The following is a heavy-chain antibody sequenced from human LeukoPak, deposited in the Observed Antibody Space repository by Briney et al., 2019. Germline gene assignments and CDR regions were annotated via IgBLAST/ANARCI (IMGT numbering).Heavy chain of an antibody. J-gene: IGHJ4*02. CDR2: ISNSGGRT. V-gene: IGHV3-23*01. CDR3: ARVGAYGYYYFDY. Sequence: GGSLRLSCAASGFTFSGYAMSWVRQAPGKGLEWVSSISNSGGRTFYTDSVKGRFTISRDNSKNTLYLQMNSLRAEDTAVYYCARVGAYGYYYFDYWGQGTLVTVSS. CDR1: GFTFSGYA. D-gene: IGHD5-18*01.